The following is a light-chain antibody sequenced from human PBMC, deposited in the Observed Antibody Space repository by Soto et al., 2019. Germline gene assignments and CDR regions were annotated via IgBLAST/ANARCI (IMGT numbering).Light chain of an antibody. V-gene: IGKV1-5*01. CDR3: QHYNSYSEA. CDR1: QTISSW. Sequence: DIQMTQSPSTLSGSVGDRVTITCRASQTISSWLAWYQQKPGKAPNLLIYDVSTLDSGVPSRFSGSASGTEFTLTISSLQPDDFATYYCQHYNSYSEAFGQGTKVDI. J-gene: IGKJ1*01. CDR2: DVS.